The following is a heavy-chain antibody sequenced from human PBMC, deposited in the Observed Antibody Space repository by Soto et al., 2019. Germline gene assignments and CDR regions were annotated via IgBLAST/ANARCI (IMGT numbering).Heavy chain of an antibody. Sequence: EEQLVESGGGLVQPGGSLRLSCAASGFTFSNHVMNWVRQAPGRGLEWVSSINRDYTTYYADSVRGRFTISRDNAKDSLYLQMNSLRADDTAVYFCVNGDYYVGQGTLVTVYS. CDR3: VNGDYY. J-gene: IGHJ4*02. D-gene: IGHD4-17*01. CDR1: GFTFSNHV. CDR2: INRDYTT. V-gene: IGHV3-48*01.